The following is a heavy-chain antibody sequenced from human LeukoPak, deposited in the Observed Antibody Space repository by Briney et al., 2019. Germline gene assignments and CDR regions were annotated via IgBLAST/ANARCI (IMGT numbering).Heavy chain of an antibody. J-gene: IGHJ4*02. CDR3: ARGGNAATY. Sequence: GRSLRLPCAASGFTFSSYAMHWVRQAPGKGLEWVAVISYDGSNKYYADSVKGRFTISRDNSKNTLYLQMNSLRAEDTAVYYCARGGNAATYWGQGTLVTVSS. CDR1: GFTFSSYA. D-gene: IGHD3-10*01. V-gene: IGHV3-30-3*01. CDR2: ISYDGSNK.